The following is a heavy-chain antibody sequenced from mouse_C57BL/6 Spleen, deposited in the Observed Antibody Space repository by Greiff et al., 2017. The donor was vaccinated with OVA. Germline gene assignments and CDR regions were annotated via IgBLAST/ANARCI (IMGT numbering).Heavy chain of an antibody. D-gene: IGHD2-2*01. CDR3: ARSGGYDVGVYYFDY. CDR2: IDPSDSYT. V-gene: IGHV1-50*01. J-gene: IGHJ2*01. CDR1: GYTFTSYW. Sequence: QVQLQQPGAELVKPGASVKLSCKASGYTFTSYWMQWVKPRPGQGLEWIGEIDPSDSYTNYNQKFKGKATLTVDTSSSTAYMQLSSLTSEDSAVYYCARSGGYDVGVYYFDYGGQGTTLTVSS.